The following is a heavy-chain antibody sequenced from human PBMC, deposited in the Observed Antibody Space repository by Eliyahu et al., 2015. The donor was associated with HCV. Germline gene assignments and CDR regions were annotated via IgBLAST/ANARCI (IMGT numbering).Heavy chain of an antibody. J-gene: IGHJ4*02. Sequence: EVQLVESGGGLVQPGGSLRLSCXASGLTFSSYWIHWVRQAPGKGLMWVSXIKSDGRTIDYADSVKGRFAISRDNAKNTLYLQMDSLRAEDTAVYYCAGGAWGPFDYWGQGILVTVSS. CDR1: GLTFSSYW. CDR3: AGGAWGPFDY. V-gene: IGHV3-74*01. D-gene: IGHD7-27*01. CDR2: IKSDGRTI.